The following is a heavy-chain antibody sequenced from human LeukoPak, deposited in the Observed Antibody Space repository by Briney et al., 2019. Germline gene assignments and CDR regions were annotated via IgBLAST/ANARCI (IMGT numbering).Heavy chain of an antibody. D-gene: IGHD3-22*01. J-gene: IGHJ4*02. Sequence: GGSLRLSCAASGFSLGGFWMNWLRQAPGKGLEWVANIRHDGSEEYYVDSVKGRFTISRDNAKNTLYLQMNSLRAEDTAVYYCARGNWLRADYWGQGTLVTVSS. CDR3: ARGNWLRADY. V-gene: IGHV3-7*01. CDR2: IRHDGSEE. CDR1: GFSLGGFW.